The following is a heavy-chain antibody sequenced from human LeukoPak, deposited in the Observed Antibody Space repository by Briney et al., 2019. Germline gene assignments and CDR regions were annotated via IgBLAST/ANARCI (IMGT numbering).Heavy chain of an antibody. CDR2: IYHSGST. V-gene: IGHV4-38-2*02. J-gene: IGHJ4*02. CDR3: ARGPDRAKLGY. D-gene: IGHD1-14*01. Sequence: SETLSLTCTVSGYSISSGYYWGWIRQPPGRGLEWIGSIYHSGSTHYNPSLQSRVTISVDTSKNQFYLKLTSVTAADTALYFCARGPDRAKLGYWGQGTLVTVSS. CDR1: GYSISSGYY.